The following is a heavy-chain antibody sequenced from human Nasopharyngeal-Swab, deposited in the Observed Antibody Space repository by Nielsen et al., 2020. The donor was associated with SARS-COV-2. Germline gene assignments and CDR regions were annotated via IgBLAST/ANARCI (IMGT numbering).Heavy chain of an antibody. Sequence: CIRQPPSRRLALLGRTYYRSKWYNDYAVSVKSGITINPDTSKNQFSLHLNSVTPEDTAVYYCARARGAYGDYYYYYYTDVWGKGTTVTVSS. J-gene: IGHJ6*03. V-gene: IGHV6-1*01. CDR3: ARARGAYGDYYYYYYTDV. CDR2: TYYRSKWYN. D-gene: IGHD4-17*01.